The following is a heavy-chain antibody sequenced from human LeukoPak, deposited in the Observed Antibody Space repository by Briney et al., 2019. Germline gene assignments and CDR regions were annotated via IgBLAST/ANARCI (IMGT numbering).Heavy chain of an antibody. CDR3: AKEGEMATITNYYYGMDV. V-gene: IGHV3-23*01. CDR1: GFTFSSYA. J-gene: IGHJ6*02. CDR2: ISGSGGST. Sequence: PGGSLRLSCAASGFTFSSYAMSWVRQAPGKGLEWVSAISGSGGSTPYADSVKGRFTISRDNSKNTLYLQMNSLRAEDTAVYYCAKEGEMATITNYYYGMDVWGQGTTVTVSS. D-gene: IGHD5-24*01.